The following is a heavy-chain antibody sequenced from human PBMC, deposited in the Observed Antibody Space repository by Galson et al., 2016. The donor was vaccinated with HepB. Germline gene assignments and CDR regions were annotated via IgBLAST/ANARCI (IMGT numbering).Heavy chain of an antibody. Sequence: SETLSLTCSVYGGSFSGFSWNWIRLSSGKGLEWVGEINHSGNPDYNPSLKSRVTMLVDTSKNQFSLELTSVTAADTAVYYCARGQRHWRNYYYGMDVWGQGSTVIVSS. CDR3: ARGQRHWRNYYYGMDV. CDR2: INHSGNP. J-gene: IGHJ6*02. D-gene: IGHD1-1*01. CDR1: GGSFSGFS. V-gene: IGHV4-34*01.